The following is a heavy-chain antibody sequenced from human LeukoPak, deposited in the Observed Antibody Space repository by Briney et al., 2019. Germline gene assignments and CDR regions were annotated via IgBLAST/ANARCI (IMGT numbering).Heavy chain of an antibody. J-gene: IGHJ1*01. Sequence: GESLKISCKGSGYSFTSYWIGWVRQMPGKGLEWMGSLYPGDSDTRYSPSFQGQVTISADKSISTAYLQWNSLKASDTAMYYCARRFDTSGYFQNWGQGTLVTVSS. V-gene: IGHV5-51*01. CDR3: ARRFDTSGYFQN. CDR1: GYSFTSYW. CDR2: LYPGDSDT. D-gene: IGHD3-22*01.